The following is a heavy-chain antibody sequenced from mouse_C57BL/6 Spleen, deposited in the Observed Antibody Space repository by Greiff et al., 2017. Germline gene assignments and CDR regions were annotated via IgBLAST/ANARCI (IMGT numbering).Heavy chain of an antibody. V-gene: IGHV1-55*01. CDR2: IYPGSGST. J-gene: IGHJ2*01. Sequence: VQLQQPGAELVKPGASVKMSCKASGYTFTSYWITWVKQRPGQGLEWIGDIYPGSGSTNYNEKFKSKATLTVDTSSSTAHMQLSSLTSEDSAVYYCARWGDTGTLALDYWGQGTTLTVSS. CDR1: GYTFTSYW. D-gene: IGHD4-1*01. CDR3: ARWGDTGTLALDY.